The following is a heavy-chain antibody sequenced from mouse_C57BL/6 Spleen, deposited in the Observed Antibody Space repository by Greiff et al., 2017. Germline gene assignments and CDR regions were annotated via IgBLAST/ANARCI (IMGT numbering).Heavy chain of an antibody. CDR1: GFNIKDDY. J-gene: IGHJ2*01. V-gene: IGHV14-4*01. Sequence: VHVKQSGAELVRPGASVKLSCTASGFNIKDDYMHWVKQRPEQGLEWIGWIDPENGDTEYASKFQGKATITADTSSNTAYLQLSSLTSEDTAVYYCTTCYSNYDYWGQGTTLTVSS. CDR3: TTCYSNYDY. CDR2: IDPENGDT. D-gene: IGHD2-5*01.